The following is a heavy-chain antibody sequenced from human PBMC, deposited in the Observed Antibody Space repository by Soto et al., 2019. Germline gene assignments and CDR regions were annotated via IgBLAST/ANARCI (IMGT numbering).Heavy chain of an antibody. CDR2: ISSSSSTI. CDR3: ARDMRIVVVPAAQDYYYYMDV. CDR1: GFTFSSYS. V-gene: IGHV3-48*01. J-gene: IGHJ6*03. Sequence: GGSLRLSCAASGFTFSSYSMNWVRQAPGKGLEWVSYISSSSSTIYYADSVKGRFTISGDNAKNSLYLQMNSLRAEDTAVYYCARDMRIVVVPAAQDYYYYMDVWGKGTTVTVSS. D-gene: IGHD2-2*01.